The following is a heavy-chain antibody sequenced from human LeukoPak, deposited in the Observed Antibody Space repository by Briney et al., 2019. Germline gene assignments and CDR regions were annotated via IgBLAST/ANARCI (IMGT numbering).Heavy chain of an antibody. CDR2: ISGSGGIT. D-gene: IGHD3-16*02. J-gene: IGHJ4*02. CDR1: GFTFSSYA. V-gene: IGHV3-23*01. CDR3: AKGGRDDYVWGSYRPHAGYYFDY. Sequence: QAGGSLRLSCAASGFTFSSYAMSWVRQAPGKGLGWVSAISGSGGITYYADSVKGRFTISRDNSKNTLYLQMNSLRAEDTAVYYCAKGGRDDYVWGSYRPHAGYYFDYWGQGTLVTVSS.